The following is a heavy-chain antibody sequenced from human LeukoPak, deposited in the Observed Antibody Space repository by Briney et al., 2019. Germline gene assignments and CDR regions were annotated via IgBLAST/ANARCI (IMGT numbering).Heavy chain of an antibody. CDR2: IKQDGSEK. Sequence: PGGSLRLSCAASGFYFRSEAMAWVRQAPGKGLEWVANIKQDGSEKYYVDSVKGRFTISRDNAENSLYLQMNSLRAEDTAVYYCARDKEVLLWFGELFPSDPRYFDYWGQGTLVTVSS. V-gene: IGHV3-7*01. CDR1: GFYFRSEA. D-gene: IGHD3-10*01. CDR3: ARDKEVLLWFGELFPSDPRYFDY. J-gene: IGHJ4*02.